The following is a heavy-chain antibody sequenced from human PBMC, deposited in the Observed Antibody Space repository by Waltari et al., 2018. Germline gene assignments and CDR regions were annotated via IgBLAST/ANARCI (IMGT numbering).Heavy chain of an antibody. Sequence: QVHLQESGPGLVKPSETLSLTCSVSGVSINSGNYYWTWIRQAPGKGLEWLGYSYYSGSTKYNPSLKSRVTMSVDRSRNHFSLHLNSVTAADTAVYYCATDIFGSVVPFDYWGQGILVTVS. D-gene: IGHD3-10*02. J-gene: IGHJ4*02. CDR1: GVSINSGNYY. CDR3: ATDIFGSVVPFDY. CDR2: SYYSGST. V-gene: IGHV4-61*03.